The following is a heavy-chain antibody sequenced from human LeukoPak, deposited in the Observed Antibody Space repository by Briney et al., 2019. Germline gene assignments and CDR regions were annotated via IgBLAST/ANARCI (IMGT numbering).Heavy chain of an antibody. CDR2: IEKDGSDK. Sequence: GGSLRLSCAASGFTFSDYRMTWVRQAPGKGLQWVATIEKDGSDKYHVDSVTGRFTISRDNAKPSLSLQMNSLGAEDTALYYCARLSGFTETSHFDYWGQGTLVTVSS. J-gene: IGHJ4*02. CDR3: ARLSGFTETSHFDY. CDR1: GFTFSDYR. V-gene: IGHV3-7*01. D-gene: IGHD6-25*01.